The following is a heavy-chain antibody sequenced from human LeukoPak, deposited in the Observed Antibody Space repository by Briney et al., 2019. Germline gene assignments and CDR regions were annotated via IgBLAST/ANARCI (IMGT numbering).Heavy chain of an antibody. V-gene: IGHV1-2*02. D-gene: IGHD1-26*01. CDR2: INPNSGGT. Sequence: ASVKVSCKASGYTFTGYYMHWVRQAPGQGLEWMGWINPNSGGTNYAQKFQGRVTMTRDTSISTAYMELSRLRSDDTAVYYCARDQVEWELPTKYYYYYYMDVWGKGTTVTVSS. CDR3: ARDQVEWELPTKYYYYYYMDV. CDR1: GYTFTGYY. J-gene: IGHJ6*03.